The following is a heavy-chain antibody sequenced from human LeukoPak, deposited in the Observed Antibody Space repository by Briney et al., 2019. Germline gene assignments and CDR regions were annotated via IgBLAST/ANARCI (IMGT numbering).Heavy chain of an antibody. Sequence: PGGSLRLSCAASGFTFSSYWMHWVRQAPGKGLVWVSRINSDGSTTNYADSVKGRFTISRDNAKNTLYLQMNRLRAEDTAMYYCARRSSGSPPFYFDYWGQGTLVTVSS. CDR3: ARRSSGSPPFYFDY. V-gene: IGHV3-74*01. J-gene: IGHJ4*02. CDR2: INSDGSTT. CDR1: GFTFSSYW. D-gene: IGHD1-26*01.